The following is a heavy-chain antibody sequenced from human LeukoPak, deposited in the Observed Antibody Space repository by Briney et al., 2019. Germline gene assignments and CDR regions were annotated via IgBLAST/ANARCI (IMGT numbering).Heavy chain of an antibody. V-gene: IGHV3-23*01. CDR3: AKGPVKYYFDY. J-gene: IGHJ4*02. CDR2: ITTGDST. D-gene: IGHD3-16*02. Sequence: PGGSLRLSCAASGFTFSNYAMSWVRQAPGKGLEGVSTITTGDSTYYADSVKGRFTISRDNSKNTLYLQMNSLRAEDTAVCYCAKGPVKYYFDYWGQGTLVTVSS. CDR1: GFTFSNYA.